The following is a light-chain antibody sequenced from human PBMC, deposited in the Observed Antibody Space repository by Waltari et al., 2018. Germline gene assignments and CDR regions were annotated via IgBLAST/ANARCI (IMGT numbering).Light chain of an antibody. V-gene: IGKV1-27*01. CDR1: QDIKNY. CDR3: QKYNSAPLT. J-gene: IGKJ4*01. Sequence: DIQMTQSPSSLSASVGDRVTITCRASQDIKNYLAWYQQEPGKVPKLLIFAASTLQSGVPSRFSGSGFGTDFTLTISSLQPEDVATYYCQKYNSAPLTFGGGTRVENK. CDR2: AAS.